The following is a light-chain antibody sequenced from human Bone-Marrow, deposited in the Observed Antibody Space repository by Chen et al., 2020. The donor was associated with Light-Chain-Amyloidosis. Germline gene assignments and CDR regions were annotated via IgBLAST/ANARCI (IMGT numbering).Light chain of an antibody. Sequence: QSALTQPASVSGSPWQSITISCTASNSDVGNYNLVSWYQHHPGKAPKLIIYGDFKRPSGVSNRFSGSKSGNTASLTISGLQNEDEAHYHCCAYTGSSTWVFGGGTKLTVL. J-gene: IGLJ3*02. CDR1: NSDVGNYNL. V-gene: IGLV2-23*01. CDR3: CAYTGSSTWV. CDR2: GDF.